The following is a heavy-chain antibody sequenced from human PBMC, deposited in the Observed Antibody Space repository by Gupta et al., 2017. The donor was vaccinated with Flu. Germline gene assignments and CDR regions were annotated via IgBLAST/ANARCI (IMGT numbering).Heavy chain of an antibody. V-gene: IGHV5-10-1*01. CDR2: IDPSDSYT. D-gene: IGHD6-19*01. Sequence: EVQLVQSGAEVKKPGESLRISCKGSGYSFTSYWISWVRQMPGKGLEWMGRIDPSDSYTNYSPPFQGHVTISADKSISTAYLQWSSLKASDTAMYYCAVIQWLVIGTNQNWFDPWGQGTLVTVSS. J-gene: IGHJ5*02. CDR3: AVIQWLVIGTNQNWFDP. CDR1: GYSFTSYW.